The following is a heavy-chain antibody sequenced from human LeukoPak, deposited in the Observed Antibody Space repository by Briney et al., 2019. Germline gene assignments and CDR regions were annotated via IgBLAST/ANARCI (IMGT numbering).Heavy chain of an antibody. J-gene: IGHJ4*02. CDR2: ISWYSGSI. D-gene: IGHD4-23*01. Sequence: GESLTLSCAASGFTFDDYAMHWVRHAPGKGLEWVSGISWYSGSIGYADSVKGRFTISRDNAKNSLYLQMNSLRAEDTALYYCAKDISYGGNAASFDYWGQGTLVTVST. CDR1: GFTFDDYA. CDR3: AKDISYGGNAASFDY. V-gene: IGHV3-9*01.